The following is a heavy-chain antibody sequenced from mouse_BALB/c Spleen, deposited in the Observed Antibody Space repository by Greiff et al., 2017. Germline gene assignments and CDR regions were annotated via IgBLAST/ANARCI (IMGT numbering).Heavy chain of an antibody. Sequence: DVQLQESGGDLVKPGGSLKLSCAASGFTFSSYGMSWVRQTPDKRLEWVATISSGGSYTYYPDSVKGRFTISRDNAKNTLYLQMSSLKSEDTAMYYCARPFYYYGSSYVNWYFDVWGAGTTVTVSS. V-gene: IGHV5-6*01. CDR2: ISSGGSYT. CDR1: GFTFSSYG. D-gene: IGHD1-1*01. J-gene: IGHJ1*01. CDR3: ARPFYYYGSSYVNWYFDV.